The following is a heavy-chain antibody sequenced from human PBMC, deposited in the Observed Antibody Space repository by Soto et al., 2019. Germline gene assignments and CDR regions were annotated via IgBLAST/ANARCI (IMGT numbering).Heavy chain of an antibody. D-gene: IGHD3-16*01. CDR2: IYHTGST. Sequence: PAETLSLTCSVSGGSVNSFYYWSWIRQPPGKGLEWLGYIYHTGSTNYQPSLKSRVTISLDTSKNQFSLNLNSVTAADTAVYYRARWGVAMDVWGQGTTVTVSS. V-gene: IGHV4-61*01. CDR1: GGSVNSFYY. J-gene: IGHJ6*02. CDR3: ARWGVAMDV.